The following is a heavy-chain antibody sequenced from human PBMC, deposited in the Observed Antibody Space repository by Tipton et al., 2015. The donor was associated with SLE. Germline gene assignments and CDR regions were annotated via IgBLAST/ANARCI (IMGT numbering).Heavy chain of an antibody. V-gene: IGHV4-4*07. J-gene: IGHJ2*01. CDR2: IYTNENT. Sequence: TLSLTCTVSGGSISSYYWSWIRQPAGGGLGWIGRIYTNENTNYNPSLKSRVTMSVDTSKNHFSLKLISVTAADTAVYYCAREFHNPVTTVHYYFDLWGRGTLVTVSS. CDR1: GGSISSYY. CDR3: AREFHNPVTTVHYYFDL. D-gene: IGHD4-11*01.